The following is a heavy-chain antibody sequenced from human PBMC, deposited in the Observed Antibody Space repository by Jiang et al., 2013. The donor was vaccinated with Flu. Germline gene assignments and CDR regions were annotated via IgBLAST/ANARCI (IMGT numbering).Heavy chain of an antibody. V-gene: IGHV4-61*08. CDR2: IYNSGST. D-gene: IGHD3-3*01. CDR1: GGSISSGDYY. J-gene: IGHJ4*02. Sequence: GPGLVKPSETLSLTCTVSGGSISSGDYYWSWIRQPPGKGLEWIGNIYNSGSTNYNPSLESRVTISLNTANNQFSLGLTSVTAADTAVYYCARMGHSYDFWSGHYFDCWGQGALVTVST. CDR3: ARMGHSYDFWSGHYFDC.